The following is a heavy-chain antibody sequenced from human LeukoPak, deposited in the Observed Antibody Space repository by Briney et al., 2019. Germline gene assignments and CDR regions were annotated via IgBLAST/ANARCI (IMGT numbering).Heavy chain of an antibody. CDR1: GFTFSTFS. V-gene: IGHV3-48*01. D-gene: IGHD3-10*01. J-gene: IGHJ4*02. CDR2: ISSSGHTI. CDR3: AKSRSGSSNWALRIFDN. Sequence: GGSLRLSCAASGFTFSTFSMNWVRQAPGKGLEWVSYISSSGHTIYYADSVKGRLTISRDNSKNTLYVQMNSLRAEDTAIYYCAKSRSGSSNWALRIFDNWGQGTMVSVSS.